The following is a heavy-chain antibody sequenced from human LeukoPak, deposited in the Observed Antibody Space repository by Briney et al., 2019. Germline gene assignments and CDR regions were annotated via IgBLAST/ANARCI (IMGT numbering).Heavy chain of an antibody. J-gene: IGHJ3*02. V-gene: IGHV3-9*01. D-gene: IGHD1-26*01. CDR2: ISWNSGSI. CDR3: AKEGGSYYDAFDI. CDR1: GFTFDDYA. Sequence: GGPLRLSCAASGFTFDDYAMHWVRQAPGKGLEWVSGISWNSGSIGYADSVKGRFTISRDNAKNSLYLQMNSLRAEDTALYYCAKEGGSYYDAFDIWGQGTMVTVSS.